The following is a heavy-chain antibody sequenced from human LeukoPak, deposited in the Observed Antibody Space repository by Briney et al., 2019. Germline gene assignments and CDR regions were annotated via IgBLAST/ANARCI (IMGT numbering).Heavy chain of an antibody. J-gene: IGHJ4*02. CDR3: ARSRGYSYGTTFLDY. CDR1: GGSISTYY. V-gene: IGHV4-59*08. Sequence: PSETLSLTCTVSGGSISTYYWSWIRQPPGKGLEWIGYIYYSGSINYNPSLKSRVTISVDTSKNQFSLKLSSVTAADTAVYYCARSRGYSYGTTFLDYWGQGTLVTVSS. CDR2: IYYSGSI. D-gene: IGHD5-18*01.